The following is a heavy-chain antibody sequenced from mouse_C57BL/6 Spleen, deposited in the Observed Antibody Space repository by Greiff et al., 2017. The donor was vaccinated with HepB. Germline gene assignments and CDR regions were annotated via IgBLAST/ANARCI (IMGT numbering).Heavy chain of an antibody. J-gene: IGHJ2*01. V-gene: IGHV5-17*01. Sequence: EVKVEESGGGLVKPGGSLKLSCAASGFTFSDYGMHWVRQAPEKGLEWVAYIRSGSSTIYYAEPVKGRFPISRDNAKNTLFLQMTSLRSEDTAMYYCAKGDYGNYDYWGQGTTLTVSS. CDR2: IRSGSSTI. CDR1: GFTFSDYG. CDR3: AKGDYGNYDY. D-gene: IGHD2-1*01.